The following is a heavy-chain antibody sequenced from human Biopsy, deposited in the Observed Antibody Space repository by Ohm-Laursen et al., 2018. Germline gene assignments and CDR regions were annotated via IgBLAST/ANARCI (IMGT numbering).Heavy chain of an antibody. J-gene: IGHJ5*02. CDR3: ARTPRDSFWSGSYKRGLWFDP. D-gene: IGHD3-3*01. CDR2: VYNGGIT. V-gene: IGHV4-59*01. Sequence: SETPSLTCRVSGGSIISYYWTWTRQPPGKGLEWIGHVYNGGITNYNPSLKSRVTISKDTSKNQFSLQVNSVTAADTAAYYCARTPRDSFWSGSYKRGLWFDPWGQGTLVIVSS. CDR1: GGSIISYY.